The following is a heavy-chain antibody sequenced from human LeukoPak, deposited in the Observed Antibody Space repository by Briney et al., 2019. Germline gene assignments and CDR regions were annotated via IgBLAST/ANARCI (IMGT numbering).Heavy chain of an antibody. D-gene: IGHD6-13*01. CDR1: GGSFSGYY. CDR2: INHSGST. CDR3: ARDVPGIAAAGTFWFNP. Sequence: SETLSLTCAVYGGSFSGYYWSWIRQPPGKGLEWIGEINHSGSTNYNPSLKSRVTISVDTSKNQFSLKLSSVTAADTAVYYCARDVPGIAAAGTFWFNPWGQATLVT. V-gene: IGHV4-34*01. J-gene: IGHJ5*02.